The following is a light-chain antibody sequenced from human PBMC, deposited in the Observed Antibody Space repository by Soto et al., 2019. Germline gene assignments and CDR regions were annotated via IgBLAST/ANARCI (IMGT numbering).Light chain of an antibody. CDR3: QQYNNWPPDRT. J-gene: IGKJ1*01. CDR2: RVS. V-gene: IGKV2-24*01. CDR1: ESLQHRDGNTY. Sequence: DVVLTQNPLSSPVTLGQPASISCNSSESLQHRDGNTYLNWLQQRPGQPPRLLIYRVSNRFSGVPDRFSGSGAGTDFTLTISSLQSEDFAIYFCQQYNNWPPDRTFGQGTKLEIK.